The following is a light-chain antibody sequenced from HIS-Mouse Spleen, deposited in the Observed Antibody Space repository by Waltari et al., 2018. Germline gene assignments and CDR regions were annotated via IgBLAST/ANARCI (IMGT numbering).Light chain of an antibody. J-gene: IGLJ2*01. V-gene: IGLV2-14*03. CDR1: SSDVGGYNY. CDR3: SSYTSSSFNVV. Sequence: QSALTQPASVSGSPGQSITISCTGTSSDVGGYNYVSWYQQHPGKAPKLMIYDVSNRRSGVVNRFSGSKSGNTASLTISGLQAEDEADYYCSSYTSSSFNVVFGGGTKLTVL. CDR2: DVS.